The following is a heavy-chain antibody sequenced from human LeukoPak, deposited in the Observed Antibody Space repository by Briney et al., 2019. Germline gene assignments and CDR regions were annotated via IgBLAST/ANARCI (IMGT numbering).Heavy chain of an antibody. CDR1: GGSISSYY. CDR3: ARVGATSYGFDY. Sequence: SETLSLTCTVSGGSISSYYWSWIRQPPGKGLEWIGYIYYSGSTNYNPSLKSRVTISVDTSKNQFSLKLSSVTAADTAVYYCARVGATSYGFDYWGQGTLVTVSP. CDR2: IYYSGST. J-gene: IGHJ4*02. D-gene: IGHD5-18*01. V-gene: IGHV4-59*01.